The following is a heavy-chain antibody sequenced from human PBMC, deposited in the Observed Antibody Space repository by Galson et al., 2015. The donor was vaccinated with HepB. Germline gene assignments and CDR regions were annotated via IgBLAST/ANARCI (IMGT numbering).Heavy chain of an antibody. J-gene: IGHJ6*03. CDR1: GFIVSDYY. D-gene: IGHD4-17*01. CDR3: ARARHETLTTPGYYYFMDV. CDR2: TRKKDNIYAT. Sequence: SLRLSCATSGFIVSDYYMGWVRQAPGKGLEWVGRTRKKDNIYATEYAAYGRGRFAISRDVSKHSLSLQMNSLKTEDTAVYFCARARHETLTTPGYYYFMDVWGKGTTVTVSS. V-gene: IGHV3-72*01.